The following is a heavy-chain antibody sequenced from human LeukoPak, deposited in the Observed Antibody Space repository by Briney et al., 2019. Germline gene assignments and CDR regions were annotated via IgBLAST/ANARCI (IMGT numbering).Heavy chain of an antibody. CDR2: ISYDGSNK. CDR3: AKDFVYDSSGYYYYYGMDV. D-gene: IGHD3-22*01. Sequence: PGRSLRLSCAASGFTFSSYGMHWVRQAPGKGLEWVAVISYDGSNKYHADSVKGRFTISRDNSKNTLYLQMNSLRAEDTAVYYCAKDFVYDSSGYYYYYGMDVWGQGTTVTVSS. V-gene: IGHV3-30*18. CDR1: GFTFSSYG. J-gene: IGHJ6*02.